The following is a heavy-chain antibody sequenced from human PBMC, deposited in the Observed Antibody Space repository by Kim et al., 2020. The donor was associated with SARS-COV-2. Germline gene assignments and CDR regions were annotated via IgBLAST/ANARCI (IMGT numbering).Heavy chain of an antibody. CDR1: GFTFSRYG. J-gene: IGHJ4*02. CDR2: IRPDGSET. CDR3: VKDSTMVPSPSRGY. V-gene: IGHV3-7*03. D-gene: IGHD3-10*01. Sequence: GGSLRLSCAASGFTFSRYGMTWVRQAPGKGLEWVANIRPDGSETGYVDSVKGRFTISRDNAKNSLYLQMNSLRAEDTAVYYCVKDSTMVPSPSRGYWGQG.